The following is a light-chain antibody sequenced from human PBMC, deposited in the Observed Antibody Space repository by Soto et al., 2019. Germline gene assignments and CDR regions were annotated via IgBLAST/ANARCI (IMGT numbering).Light chain of an antibody. V-gene: IGKV1-5*03. Sequence: DIQMTQSPSTLSASVGDRVTITCRASQSITNWLAWYQQKPGKAPKLLIYQASSLESGVPSRFSGSGFGTEFTLTISSLQPDDFATYYCQQYNDYSGTFGQGTKVEVK. J-gene: IGKJ1*01. CDR3: QQYNDYSGT. CDR1: QSITNW. CDR2: QAS.